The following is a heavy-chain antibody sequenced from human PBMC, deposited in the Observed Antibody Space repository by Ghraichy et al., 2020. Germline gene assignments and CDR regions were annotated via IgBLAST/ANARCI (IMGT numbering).Heavy chain of an antibody. CDR2: AYYRSKWNN. J-gene: IGHJ4*02. D-gene: IGHD1-1*01. V-gene: IGHV6-1*01. CDR3: ARGLERRFDY. Sequence: TLSLTCAISEDSVSTTTAAWHWIRQSPSRGLKWLGRAYYRSKWNNDYALFVKSRLTINPDTSKNQISLQLNSVTPDDTAMYYCARGLERRFDYWGQGTLVTVSS. CDR1: EDSVSTTTAA.